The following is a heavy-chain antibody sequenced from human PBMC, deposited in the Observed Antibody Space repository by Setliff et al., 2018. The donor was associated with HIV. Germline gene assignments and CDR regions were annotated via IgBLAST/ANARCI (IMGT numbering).Heavy chain of an antibody. CDR3: ARGSRSHGGMFGY. CDR1: RGSLSSGGYY. CDR2: SYHSGSS. J-gene: IGHJ4*02. Sequence: SETLSLTCSVFRGSLSSGGYYWSWIRQHPGKGLEWIGYSYHSGSSDNNPSLKSRVTLSVDTSKHQFSLKLSSVTAADTAIYYCARGSRSHGGMFGYWGQGALVTVS. D-gene: IGHD6-13*01. V-gene: IGHV4-61*08.